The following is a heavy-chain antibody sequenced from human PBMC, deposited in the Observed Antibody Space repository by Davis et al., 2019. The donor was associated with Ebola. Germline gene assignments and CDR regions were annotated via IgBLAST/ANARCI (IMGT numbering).Heavy chain of an antibody. CDR3: ATAAGYSSSWRPRRGWFDP. CDR2: IYYSGST. Sequence: MPSETLSLTCTVSGGSISSSSYYWGWIRQPPGKGLEWIGSIYYSGSTYYNPSLKSRVTISVDTSKNQFSLKLSSVTAADTAVYYCATAAGYSSSWRPRRGWFDPWGQGTLVTVSS. J-gene: IGHJ5*02. CDR1: GGSISSSSYY. D-gene: IGHD6-13*01. V-gene: IGHV4-39*01.